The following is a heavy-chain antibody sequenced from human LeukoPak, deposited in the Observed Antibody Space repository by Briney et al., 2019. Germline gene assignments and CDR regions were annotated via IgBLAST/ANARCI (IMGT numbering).Heavy chain of an antibody. CDR1: GFTFSSYA. CDR3: AKEGGTYNTGWYWFDP. V-gene: IGHV3-23*01. Sequence: GGSLRLSCAASGFTFSSYAMSWVRQAPGKGLEWVSAISGSGGSTYYADSVKGRFTISRDNSKNTLYLQMNSLRAEDTAVYYCAKEGGTYNTGWYWFDPWGRGTLVTVSS. J-gene: IGHJ5*02. D-gene: IGHD6-19*01. CDR2: ISGSGGST.